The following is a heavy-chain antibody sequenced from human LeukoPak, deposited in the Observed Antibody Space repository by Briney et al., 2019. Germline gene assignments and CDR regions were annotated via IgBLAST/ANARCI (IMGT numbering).Heavy chain of an antibody. CDR3: AREGDYVWGSYRYPDY. Sequence: PGGSLRLSCAASGFTFSSYAMSWVRQAPGKGLEWVANIKQDGSEKYYVDSAKGRFTISRDNAKNSLYLQINSLRAEDTAVYYCAREGDYVWGSYRYPDYWGQGTLVTVSS. CDR2: IKQDGSEK. J-gene: IGHJ4*02. V-gene: IGHV3-7*03. CDR1: GFTFSSYA. D-gene: IGHD3-16*02.